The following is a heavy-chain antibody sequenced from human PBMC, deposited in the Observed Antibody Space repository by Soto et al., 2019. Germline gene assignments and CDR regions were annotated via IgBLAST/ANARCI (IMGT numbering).Heavy chain of an antibody. CDR3: ARGWIAAAGSGYYYFDY. J-gene: IGHJ4*02. Sequence: QVQLVQSGAEVKKPGASVKVSCKASGYTFTSYDINWVRQATGQGLEWMGWMNPNSGNTGYAQKFQGRVTMTRNTSISTAYMELSRLRSEDTAVYYCARGWIAAAGSGYYYFDYWGQGTLVTVSS. D-gene: IGHD6-13*01. CDR1: GYTFTSYD. V-gene: IGHV1-8*01. CDR2: MNPNSGNT.